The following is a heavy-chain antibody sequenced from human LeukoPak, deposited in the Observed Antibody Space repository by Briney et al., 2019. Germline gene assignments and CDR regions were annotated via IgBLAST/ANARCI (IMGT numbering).Heavy chain of an antibody. Sequence: QSGGSLRLSCAASGFTFSSYGMHWVRQAPGKGLEWVAVIWYDGSNKYYADSVKGRFTISRDNSKNTLYLQMNSLRAEDTAVYYCARPARGYSYGNYGMDVWGQGTTVTVSS. J-gene: IGHJ6*02. CDR2: IWYDGSNK. CDR3: ARPARGYSYGNYGMDV. D-gene: IGHD5-18*01. V-gene: IGHV3-33*01. CDR1: GFTFSSYG.